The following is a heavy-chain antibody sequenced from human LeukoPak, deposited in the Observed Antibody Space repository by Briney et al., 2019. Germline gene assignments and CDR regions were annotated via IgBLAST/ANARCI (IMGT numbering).Heavy chain of an antibody. Sequence: GSLRLSCAASGFTFSSYEMNWVRQAPGKGLEWVSYISASGSTKYYADSVKGRFTISRDNAKNSLYLQMNSLRAEDTAVYYCAREVRMVRGVYFDYWGQGTLVIVSS. CDR2: ISASGSTK. CDR3: AREVRMVRGVYFDY. V-gene: IGHV3-48*03. D-gene: IGHD3-10*01. J-gene: IGHJ4*02. CDR1: GFTFSSYE.